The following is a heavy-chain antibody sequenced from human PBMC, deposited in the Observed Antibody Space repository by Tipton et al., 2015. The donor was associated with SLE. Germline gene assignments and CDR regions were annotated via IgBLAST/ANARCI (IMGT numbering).Heavy chain of an antibody. CDR1: GFTFSSYD. J-gene: IGHJ1*01. Sequence: SLRLSCAACGFTFSSYDMHWVRQAPGKGPEWVAFIRYDGSNKYYADSVKGRFTISRDNSKNTLYLQMNSLRAEDTAVYYCAKGIAAAGTRGEYFQHWGQGTLVTVSS. CDR2: IRYDGSNK. D-gene: IGHD6-13*01. CDR3: AKGIAAAGTRGEYFQH. V-gene: IGHV3-30*02.